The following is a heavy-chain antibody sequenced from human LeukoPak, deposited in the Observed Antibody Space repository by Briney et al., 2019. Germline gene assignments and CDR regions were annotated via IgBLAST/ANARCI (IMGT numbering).Heavy chain of an antibody. V-gene: IGHV3-9*01. CDR1: GFTFDDYA. CDR2: ISWNSGSI. J-gene: IGHJ4*02. D-gene: IGHD5-24*01. Sequence: GGSLRHSCAASGFTFDDYAMHWVRQAPGKGLEWVSGISWNSGSIGYADSVEGRFTISRDNAKNSLYLQMNSLRAEDTALYYCAKDMVDGYNPEPFDYWGQGTLVTVSS. CDR3: AKDMVDGYNPEPFDY.